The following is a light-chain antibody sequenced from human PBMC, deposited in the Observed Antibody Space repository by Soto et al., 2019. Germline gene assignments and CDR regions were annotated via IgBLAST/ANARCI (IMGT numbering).Light chain of an antibody. V-gene: IGLV2-8*01. CDR1: KNDIGGYDF. CDR3: KSYGGRNTYV. CDR2: EVV. J-gene: IGLJ1*01. Sequence: QSALTHPPSASGSPGQSVTISCTGTKNDIGGYDFVSWYQHNPGKAPRLIIYEVVKRPSRVPDRFSGSKTGNTASLIVSGRRAAYEADYFRKSYGGRNTYVFGSGTEVT.